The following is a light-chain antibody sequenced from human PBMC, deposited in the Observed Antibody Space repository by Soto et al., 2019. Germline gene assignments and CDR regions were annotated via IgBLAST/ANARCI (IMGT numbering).Light chain of an antibody. J-gene: IGKJ1*01. CDR3: QQSYSTPRT. CDR1: QSSSSW. Sequence: DIQMTQSPSTLSATAGYRVTITCRASQSSSSWLAWYQHKPGEAPKRLIYAASSLQSGVLSRFSGSGSGTDFTLTISSLQPEDFATYYCQQSYSTPRTFGQGTKV. CDR2: AAS. V-gene: IGKV1-39*01.